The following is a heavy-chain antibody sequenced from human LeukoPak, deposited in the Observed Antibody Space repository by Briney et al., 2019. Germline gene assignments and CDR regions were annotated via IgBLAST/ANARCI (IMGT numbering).Heavy chain of an antibody. J-gene: IGHJ4*02. Sequence: SVKVSCKASGYTFTSYGISWVRQAPGQGLEWMGGIIPIFGTANYAQKFQGRVTITADESTSTAYMELSSLRSEDTAVYYCARDSGYSGYDLAADWGQGTLVTVSS. V-gene: IGHV1-69*13. CDR2: IIPIFGTA. CDR3: ARDSGYSGYDLAAD. CDR1: GYTFTSYG. D-gene: IGHD5-12*01.